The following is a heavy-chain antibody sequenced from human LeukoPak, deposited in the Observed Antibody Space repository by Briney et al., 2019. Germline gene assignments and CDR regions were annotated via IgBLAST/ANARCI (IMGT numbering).Heavy chain of an antibody. D-gene: IGHD6-13*01. CDR2: TNHSGST. J-gene: IGHJ4*02. CDR3: ASHAIAAVA. Sequence: SETLSLTCAVYGGSFSGYYWSWIRQPPGKGLEWIGETNHSGSTNYNPSLKSRVTISVDTSKNQFSLKLSSVTAADTAVYYCASHAIAAVAWGQETLVTVSS. CDR1: GGSFSGYY. V-gene: IGHV4-34*01.